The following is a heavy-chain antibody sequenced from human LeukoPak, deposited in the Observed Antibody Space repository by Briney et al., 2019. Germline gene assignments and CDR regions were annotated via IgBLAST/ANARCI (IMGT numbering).Heavy chain of an antibody. Sequence: PGGSLRLFCAVSGFTFSTYWMSWVRQAPGKGLVWGGNIKEDGSEKYYVDSMKGRFTISRDNAKNSLYLQMNSLRVEDTAVYYCARDSFETDIDYWGQGTLVTVSS. CDR1: GFTFSTYW. CDR2: IKEDGSEK. CDR3: ARDSFETDIDY. D-gene: IGHD1-14*01. V-gene: IGHV3-7*01. J-gene: IGHJ4*02.